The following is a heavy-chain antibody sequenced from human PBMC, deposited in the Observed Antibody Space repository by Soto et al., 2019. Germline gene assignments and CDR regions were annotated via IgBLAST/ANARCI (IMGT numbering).Heavy chain of an antibody. J-gene: IGHJ5*02. CDR2: INPNSGGT. Sequence: ASVKVSCKASGYTFTGYYMHWVRQAPGQGLEWMGWINPNSGGTNYAQKFQGRVTMTRDTSISTAYMELSRLRSDDTAVYYCARGSLAVAGTWFDWFDPWGQGTLVTVSS. CDR1: GYTFTGYY. CDR3: ARGSLAVAGTWFDWFDP. V-gene: IGHV1-2*02. D-gene: IGHD6-19*01.